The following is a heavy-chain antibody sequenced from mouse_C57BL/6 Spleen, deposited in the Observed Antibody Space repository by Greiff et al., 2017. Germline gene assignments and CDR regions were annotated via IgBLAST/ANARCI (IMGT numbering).Heavy chain of an antibody. CDR1: GYTFTDYE. D-gene: IGHD3-1*01. Sequence: VKLMESGAELVRPGASVTLSCKASGYTFTDYEMHWVKQTPVHGLEWIGAIDPETGGTAYNQKFKGKAILTADKSSSTAYMELRSLTSEVSDVLYCKGTSAWFAYWGQGTRVTVSA. J-gene: IGHJ3*01. CDR2: IDPETGGT. CDR3: KGTSAWFAY. V-gene: IGHV1-15*01.